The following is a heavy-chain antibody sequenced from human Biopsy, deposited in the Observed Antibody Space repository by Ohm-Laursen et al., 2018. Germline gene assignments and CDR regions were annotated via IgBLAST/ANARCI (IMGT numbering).Heavy chain of an antibody. CDR3: ARDPIVGSKADGMDV. CDR1: GFTFSVYA. J-gene: IGHJ6*02. Sequence: SLRLSCSASGFTFSVYAMHWVRQAPGKGLEWVVIIWYDGSSEYYADSVKGRFTISRDNSKNTVYLQMNSLRVEDTAVYYCARDPIVGSKADGMDVWGQGTTVTVSS. V-gene: IGHV3-33*01. CDR2: IWYDGSSE. D-gene: IGHD1-26*01.